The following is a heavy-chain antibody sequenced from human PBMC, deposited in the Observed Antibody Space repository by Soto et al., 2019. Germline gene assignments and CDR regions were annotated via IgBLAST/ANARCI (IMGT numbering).Heavy chain of an antibody. V-gene: IGHV4-30-4*01. CDR1: GGSISSGDYY. Sequence: SETLSLTCTVSGGSISSGDYYWSWIRQPPGKGLEWIGYIYYSGSTYYNPSLRSRVTISVDTSKNQFSLKLSSVTAADTAVYYCARAGIVATIIPNYYYYYGMDVWGQGTTVTVSS. J-gene: IGHJ6*02. D-gene: IGHD5-12*01. CDR2: IYYSGST. CDR3: ARAGIVATIIPNYYYYYGMDV.